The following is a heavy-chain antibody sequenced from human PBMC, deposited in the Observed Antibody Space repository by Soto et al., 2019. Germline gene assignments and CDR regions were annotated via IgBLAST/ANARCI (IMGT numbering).Heavy chain of an antibody. V-gene: IGHV4-59*01. CDR1: GGSISSYY. Sequence: SETLSLTCTVSGGSISSYYWSWIRQPPWKGLEWIGYIYYSGSTNYNPSLKSRVTISVDTSKNQFSLKLSSVTAADTAVYYCASNGGYNGDFAYWARGTLVTVSS. J-gene: IGHJ4*02. D-gene: IGHD4-17*01. CDR3: ASNGGYNGDFAY. CDR2: IYYSGST.